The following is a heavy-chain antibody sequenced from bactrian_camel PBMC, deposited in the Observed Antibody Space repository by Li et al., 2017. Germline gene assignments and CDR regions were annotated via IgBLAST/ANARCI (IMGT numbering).Heavy chain of an antibody. CDR3: TTPGRL. CDR2: INSGGGRT. Sequence: DVQLVESGGGSVQVGGSLRLSCVASGFTFSSYAMGWVRQAPGKGLEWVSGINSGGGRTYYADSVKGRFTISRDNAKNTLYLEMNNLKAEDTAKYYCTTPGRLWGQGTQVTVS. J-gene: IGHJ4*01. CDR1: GFTFSSYA. V-gene: IGHV3S40*01.